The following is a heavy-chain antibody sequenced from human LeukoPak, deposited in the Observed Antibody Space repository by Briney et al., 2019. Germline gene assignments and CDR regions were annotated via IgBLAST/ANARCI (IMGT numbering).Heavy chain of an antibody. CDR1: GFTFSSYG. V-gene: IGHV3-30*18. J-gene: IGHJ4*02. Sequence: GGSLRPSCAASGFTFSSYGMHWVRQAPGKGLEWVAVISYDGSNKYYADSVKGRFTISRDNSKNTLYLQMNSLRAEDTAVYYCAKDTTGLDYWGQGTLVTVSS. CDR2: ISYDGSNK. D-gene: IGHD1-1*01. CDR3: AKDTTGLDY.